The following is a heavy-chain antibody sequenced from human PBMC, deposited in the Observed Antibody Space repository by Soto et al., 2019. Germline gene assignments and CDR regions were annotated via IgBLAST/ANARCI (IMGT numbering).Heavy chain of an antibody. CDR1: VFTFGDYA. D-gene: IGHD4-17*01. V-gene: IGHV3-49*04. CDR3: TRARYGDYAVDY. CDR2: IRSKAYGGTT. Sequence: GSLRLSCTASVFTFGDYAMSWVRQAPGKGLEWVGFIRSKAYGGTTEYAASVKGRFTISRDDSKSIAYLQMNSLKTEDTAVYYCTRARYGDYAVDYWGQGTLVTVSS. J-gene: IGHJ4*02.